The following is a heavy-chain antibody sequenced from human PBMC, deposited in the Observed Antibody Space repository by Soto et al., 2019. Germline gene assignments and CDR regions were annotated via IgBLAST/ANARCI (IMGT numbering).Heavy chain of an antibody. V-gene: IGHV4-31*02. Sequence: PSETLSLTSTVSGGSISSSSYYWSWIRQHPGKGLEWIGCIYYSGSTYYNPSLKSRVTISVDTSKNQFSLKLSSVTAADTAVYYCARVLEMATIWPSHFDYWGQGTLVTVSS. D-gene: IGHD5-12*01. J-gene: IGHJ4*02. CDR3: ARVLEMATIWPSHFDY. CDR1: GGSISSSSYY. CDR2: IYYSGST.